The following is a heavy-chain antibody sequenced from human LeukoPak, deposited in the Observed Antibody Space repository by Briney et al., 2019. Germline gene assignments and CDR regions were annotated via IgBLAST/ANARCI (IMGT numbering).Heavy chain of an antibody. D-gene: IGHD4-17*01. J-gene: IGHJ4*02. CDR1: GFTFSSYE. Sequence: GSLRLSCAASGFTFSSYEMNWVRQAPGKGLELVSYISSSGSTIYYADSVKGRFTISRDNAKNSLYLQMNSLRAEDTAVYYCARESRPETTVTLFSFDYWGQGTLVTVSS. CDR2: ISSSGSTI. CDR3: ARESRPETTVTLFSFDY. V-gene: IGHV3-48*03.